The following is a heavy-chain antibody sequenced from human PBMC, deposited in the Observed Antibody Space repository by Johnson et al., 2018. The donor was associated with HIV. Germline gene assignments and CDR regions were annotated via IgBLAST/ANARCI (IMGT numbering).Heavy chain of an antibody. CDR1: GFTFSDYY. CDR2: ISSSGSTI. Sequence: QVQLVESGGRLVKPGGSLRLSCAASGFTFSDYYMSWIRQAPGKGLEWVSYISSSGSTIYYADSVKGRFTISRDNAKNSLYLQMNSLRAEDTAVYYCARSDSSGYYPSHAFDIWGQGTMVTVSS. CDR3: ARSDSSGYYPSHAFDI. D-gene: IGHD3-22*01. V-gene: IGHV3-11*04. J-gene: IGHJ3*02.